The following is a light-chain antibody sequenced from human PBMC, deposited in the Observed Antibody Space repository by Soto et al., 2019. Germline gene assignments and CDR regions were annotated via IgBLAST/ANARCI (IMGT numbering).Light chain of an antibody. CDR3: QQYNNWPIT. Sequence: EIVLTQSPGTLSLSPGERATLSCRASQSVSSYLAWYQQKPGQAPRLLIYGASTRATGIPARFSGSGSGTEFTLTISSLQSEDFEVYYCQQYNNWPITFGQGTRLEI. CDR2: GAS. CDR1: QSVSSY. V-gene: IGKV3-15*01. J-gene: IGKJ5*01.